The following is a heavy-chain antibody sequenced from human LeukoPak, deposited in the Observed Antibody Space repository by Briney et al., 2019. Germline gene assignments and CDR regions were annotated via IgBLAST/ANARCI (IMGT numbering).Heavy chain of an antibody. D-gene: IGHD7-27*01. Sequence: ASETLSLTCTVSGVSIRSHYWIWIRQAPGKGLEWIGHISYGGSTNYNPSLTSRVTISVDTSKTQFSFRLSSVTAADPAVYYCASDGEGDEGWDYWGQGTLVTVSS. CDR3: ASDGEGDEGWDY. J-gene: IGHJ4*02. CDR1: GVSIRSHY. V-gene: IGHV4-59*11. CDR2: ISYGGST.